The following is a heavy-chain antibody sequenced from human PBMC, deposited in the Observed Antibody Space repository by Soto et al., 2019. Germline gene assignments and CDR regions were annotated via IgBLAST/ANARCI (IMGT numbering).Heavy chain of an antibody. CDR2: INHSGST. CDR3: ASRYGGALHY. J-gene: IGHJ4*02. V-gene: IGHV4-34*01. Sequence: SETLSLTCAVYGGSFSGYYWSWIRQPPGKGLEWIGEINHSGSTNYNPSLKSRVTISVDTSKNQFSLKLSPVTAADTAVYYCASRYGGALHYPAQGTPDTVSS. CDR1: GGSFSGYY. D-gene: IGHD3-16*01.